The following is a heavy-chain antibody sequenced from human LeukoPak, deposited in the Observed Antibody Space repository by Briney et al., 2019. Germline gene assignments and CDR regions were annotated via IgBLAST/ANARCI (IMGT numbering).Heavy chain of an antibody. V-gene: IGHV3-23*01. D-gene: IGHD3-22*01. CDR1: GFTFSSYA. CDR2: ISGSGDNT. CDR3: AKGSYYDSSGSFYFDY. J-gene: IGHJ4*02. Sequence: PGGSLRLSCAASGFTFSSYAMSWVRQAPGKGLEWVSGISGSGDNTYYADSVKGWFTISGDNSKNTLYVQVNSLGTEDTAAYYCAKGSYYDSSGSFYFDYWGQGTLVTVSS.